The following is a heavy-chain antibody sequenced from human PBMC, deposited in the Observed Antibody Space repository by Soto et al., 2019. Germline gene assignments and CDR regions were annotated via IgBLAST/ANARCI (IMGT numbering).Heavy chain of an antibody. V-gene: IGHV3-23*01. CDR1: GFTFSSYA. CDR3: ARGQLVVDAPGGIDY. D-gene: IGHD2-8*01. CDR2: ISGSGGST. J-gene: IGHJ4*02. Sequence: EVQLLESGGGLVQPGGSLRLSCAASGFTFSSYAMSWVRQAPGKGLEWVSAISGSGGSTYYADSVKGRFTISRDNSKNTLYLQMNSLRAEDTAVYYCARGQLVVDAPGGIDYWGQGTLVTVSS.